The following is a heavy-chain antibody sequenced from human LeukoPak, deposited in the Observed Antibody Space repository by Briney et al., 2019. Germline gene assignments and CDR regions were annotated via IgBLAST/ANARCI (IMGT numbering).Heavy chain of an antibody. D-gene: IGHD1-26*01. Sequence: ASVKVSCKVSGYTLTELSMHWVRQAPGKGLEWMGGFDPEDGETIYAQKFQGRVTMTEDTSTDTAYMELSSLRSDDTAVYYCARSRWELLSTPDAFDIWGQGTMVTVSS. CDR3: ARSRWELLSTPDAFDI. V-gene: IGHV1-24*01. CDR1: GYTLTELS. J-gene: IGHJ3*02. CDR2: FDPEDGET.